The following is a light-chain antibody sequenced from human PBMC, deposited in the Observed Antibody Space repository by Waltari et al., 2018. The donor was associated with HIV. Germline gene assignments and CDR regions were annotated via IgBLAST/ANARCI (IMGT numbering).Light chain of an antibody. V-gene: IGKV4-1*01. J-gene: IGKJ1*01. CDR1: QSILYSSKKENF. CDR3: QQYYSTPPT. CDR2: GST. Sequence: IVMTQSPHSLAVSLGERAPIHCTSSQSILYSSKKENFLAWYQQKPGQPPKLRIYGSTTRGSGVPDGFRGSGSGTDFTLTINSVQSEDVAVYFCQQYYSTPPTFGQGTRVEI.